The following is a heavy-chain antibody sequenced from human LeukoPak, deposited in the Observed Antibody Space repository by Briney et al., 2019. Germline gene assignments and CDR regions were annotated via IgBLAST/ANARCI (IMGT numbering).Heavy chain of an antibody. V-gene: IGHV4-4*02. Sequence: SETLSLTCAVSGDSISHNNWRGWVRQPPGKGLEWIGSIYYSGSTYYNPSLNIRVTISVDTSKNQFSLKLSSVTAADTAVYYCARTFNCIYEDYWGQGTLVTVSS. CDR2: IYYSGST. J-gene: IGHJ4*02. CDR3: ARTFNCIYEDY. CDR1: GDSISHNNW. D-gene: IGHD1-7*01.